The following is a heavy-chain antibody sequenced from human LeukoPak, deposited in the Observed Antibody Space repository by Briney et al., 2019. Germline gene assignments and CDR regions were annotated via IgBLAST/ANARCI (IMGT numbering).Heavy chain of an antibody. CDR1: GGSISSGGYY. Sequence: SETLCLTCTVSGGSISSGGYYWSWIRQHPGKGLEWIGYIYYSGSTYYNPSLKSRVTISVDTSKNQFSLKLSSVTAADTAVYYCATGTSLPPPAFDIWGQGTMVTVSS. V-gene: IGHV4-31*03. D-gene: IGHD1-14*01. CDR3: ATGTSLPPPAFDI. CDR2: IYYSGST. J-gene: IGHJ3*02.